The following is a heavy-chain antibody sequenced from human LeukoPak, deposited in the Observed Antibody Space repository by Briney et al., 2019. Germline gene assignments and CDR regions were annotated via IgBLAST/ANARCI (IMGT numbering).Heavy chain of an antibody. CDR3: ARISYYDFWSGRGYYYYYMDV. Sequence: GGSLRLSCVVSGFDFSGFSMSWVRQAPGKGLEWVANIKEDGSEKYCVDSVKGRFTISRDNAKNSLYLQMNSLRAEDTAVYYCARISYYDFWSGRGYYYYYMDVWGKGTTVTVSS. J-gene: IGHJ6*03. V-gene: IGHV3-7*01. CDR2: IKEDGSEK. CDR1: GFDFSGFS. D-gene: IGHD3-3*01.